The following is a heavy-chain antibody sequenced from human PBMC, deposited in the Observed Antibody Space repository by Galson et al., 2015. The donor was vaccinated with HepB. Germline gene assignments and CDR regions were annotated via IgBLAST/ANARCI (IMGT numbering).Heavy chain of an antibody. CDR2: INPNSGGT. D-gene: IGHD2-2*01. CDR1: GYTFTGYY. Sequence: SVKVSCKASGYTFTGYYMHWVRQAPGQGLEWMGWINPNSGGTNYAQKFQGRVTMTRDTSISTAYMELSRLRSDDTAVYYCAVVPAAIGWFDPWGQGTLVTVSS. J-gene: IGHJ5*02. CDR3: AVVPAAIGWFDP. V-gene: IGHV1-2*02.